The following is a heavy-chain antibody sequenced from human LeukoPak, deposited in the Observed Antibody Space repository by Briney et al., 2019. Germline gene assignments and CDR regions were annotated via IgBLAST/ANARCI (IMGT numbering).Heavy chain of an antibody. J-gene: IGHJ5*02. D-gene: IGHD6-13*01. CDR2: IRSNTYGGST. Sequence: GGSLRLSCGGSGFTFGDYGVGWFRQAPGKGLQWVTSIRSNTYGGSTEYVPSVKGRFTISRDGSNSIAYLQMNSLKAEDTAIYYCARVSRGGITASWFDPWGQGTLVTVSS. CDR3: ARVSRGGITASWFDP. V-gene: IGHV3-49*01. CDR1: GFTFGDYG.